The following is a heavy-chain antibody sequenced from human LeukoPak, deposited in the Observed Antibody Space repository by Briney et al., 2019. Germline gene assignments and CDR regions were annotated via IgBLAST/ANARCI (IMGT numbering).Heavy chain of an antibody. CDR1: GHTFIGQY. J-gene: IGHJ4*02. D-gene: IGHD5-18*01. Sequence: GASVKVSCKASGHTFIGQYMHWVRQAPGQGLEWMGWINPNSGGTNYAQKFQGSVTMTRDTSISTAYMELSRLTSDDTAVYYCARGGGYSNGYVDYWSQGTLVTVSS. CDR2: INPNSGGT. V-gene: IGHV1-2*02. CDR3: ARGGGYSNGYVDY.